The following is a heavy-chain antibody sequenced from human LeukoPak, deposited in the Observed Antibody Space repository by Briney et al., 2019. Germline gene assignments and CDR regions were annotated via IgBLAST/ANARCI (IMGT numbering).Heavy chain of an antibody. D-gene: IGHD2-21*02. CDR1: GYTFTSYD. CDR3: ARDCGGDCYSGVQH. J-gene: IGHJ1*01. CDR2: INPSGGST. Sequence: ASVKVSCKASGYTFTSYDINWVRQATGQGLEWMGIINPSGGSTSYAQKFQGRVTMTRDTSTSTVYMELSSLRSEDTAVYYCARDCGGDCYSGVQHWGQGTLVTVSS. V-gene: IGHV1-46*01.